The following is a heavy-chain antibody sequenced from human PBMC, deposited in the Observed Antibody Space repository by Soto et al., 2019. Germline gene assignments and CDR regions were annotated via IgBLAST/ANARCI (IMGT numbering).Heavy chain of an antibody. Sequence: TSYWIGWVRQMPGKGLEWMGIIYPGDSDARYSPSFQGQVTISADKSISTAYLQWSSLKASDTAMYYCARRRVILGYYGMDVWGKGTTVTVSS. CDR2: IYPGDSDA. CDR1: TSYW. V-gene: IGHV5-51*01. J-gene: IGHJ6*04. CDR3: ARRRVILGYYGMDV. D-gene: IGHD2-15*01.